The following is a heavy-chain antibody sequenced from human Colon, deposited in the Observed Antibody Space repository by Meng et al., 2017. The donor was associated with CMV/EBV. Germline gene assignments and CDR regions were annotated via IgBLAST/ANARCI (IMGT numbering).Heavy chain of an antibody. D-gene: IGHD1-1*01. V-gene: IGHV5-51*01. J-gene: IGHJ4*02. Sequence: GASLKISCKTSGYTFATHWIGWVRQLPGKDLEWMGMIHCGDSRTIYSPLFQGQVTISADKSLNTAYLQWNSLQASDTAMYYCARHYDANWFGYWGQGTLVTVSS. CDR3: ARHYDANWFGY. CDR2: IHCGDSRT. CDR1: GYTFATHW.